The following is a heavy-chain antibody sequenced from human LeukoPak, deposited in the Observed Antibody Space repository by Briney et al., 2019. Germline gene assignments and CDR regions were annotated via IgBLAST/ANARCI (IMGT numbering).Heavy chain of an antibody. V-gene: IGHV1-8*01. CDR3: ARGSLPPKAGREYYFDY. CDR1: GYTFTSYD. Sequence: ASVKVSCKASGYTFTSYDINWVRQATGQGLEGMGWMNPNSGNTGYAQKFQGRVTMTRNTSISTAYMELSSLRSEDTAVYYCARGSLPPKAGREYYFDYWGQGSLVTVSS. J-gene: IGHJ4*02. CDR2: MNPNSGNT. D-gene: IGHD6-19*01.